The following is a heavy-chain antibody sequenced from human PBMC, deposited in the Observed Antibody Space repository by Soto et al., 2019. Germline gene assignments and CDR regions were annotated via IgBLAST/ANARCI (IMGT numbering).Heavy chain of an antibody. Sequence: GGSLRLSCAASGFTFSSYLMKWVRQAPGKGLEWVANIKQDGSEKYYVDSVKGRFTISRDNAKDSLYLQMNSLRAEDTAVYYCARDLFDYWGQGTLVTVSS. CDR2: IKQDGSEK. CDR1: GFTFSSYL. J-gene: IGHJ4*02. V-gene: IGHV3-7*04. CDR3: ARDLFDY.